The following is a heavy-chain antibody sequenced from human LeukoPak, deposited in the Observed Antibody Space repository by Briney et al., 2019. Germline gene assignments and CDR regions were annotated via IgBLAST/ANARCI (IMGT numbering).Heavy chain of an antibody. CDR1: GGPFSGYY. CDR2: ISQFGST. V-gene: IGHV4-34*01. Sequence: PSETLSLTCDVLGGPFSGYYWSWIRQPPGRGLEWIGEISQFGSTDYNPSLKGRVTISVDTSGGRFSLKMTSVTAADSAVYYCARGGHSNHDPFDYWGQGTLVTVSS. J-gene: IGHJ4*02. CDR3: ARGGHSNHDPFDY. D-gene: IGHD4-11*01.